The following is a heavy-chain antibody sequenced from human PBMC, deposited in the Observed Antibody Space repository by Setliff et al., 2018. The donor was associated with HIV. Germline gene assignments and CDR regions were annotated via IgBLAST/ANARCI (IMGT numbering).Heavy chain of an antibody. V-gene: IGHV4-59*01. CDR3: ATYSAGEGGRGH. CDR1: GDSIGAYH. J-gene: IGHJ4*02. Sequence: NPSETLSLTCSVSGDSIGAYHWSWIRQPPGRGLEWIGYIHSSGTTHYNPSLSSRVTISFDASKKYFSLKLTSATAADTAMYYCATYSAGEGGRGHWGQGTLVTVSS. CDR2: IHSSGTT. D-gene: IGHD2-15*01.